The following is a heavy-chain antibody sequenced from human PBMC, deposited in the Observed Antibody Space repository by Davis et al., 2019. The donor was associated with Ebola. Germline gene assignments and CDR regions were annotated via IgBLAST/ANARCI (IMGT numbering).Heavy chain of an antibody. Sequence: ASVKVSCKASGYTFTSYYMHWVRQAPGQGLEWMGIINPSGGSTSYAQKFQGRVTMTRDTSTSTVYMELSSLRSEDTAVYYCARGRVFWSGYYSFPNYYYGMDVWGQGTTVTVSS. J-gene: IGHJ6*02. D-gene: IGHD3-3*01. CDR3: ARGRVFWSGYYSFPNYYYGMDV. CDR2: INPSGGST. CDR1: GYTFTSYY. V-gene: IGHV1-46*01.